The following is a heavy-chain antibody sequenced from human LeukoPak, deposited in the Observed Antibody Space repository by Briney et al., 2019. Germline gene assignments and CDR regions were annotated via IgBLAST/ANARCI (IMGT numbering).Heavy chain of an antibody. CDR3: ARVADFWSGYYYFDY. V-gene: IGHV3-7*01. CDR2: IKQDGSEK. Sequence: PGGSLRLSCAASGFTFSSYWMSWVRQAPGKGLEWVANIKQDGSEKYYVDSVKGRFTIFRDNAKNSLYLQMNSLRAEDTAVYYCARVADFWSGYYYFDYWGQGTLVTVSS. J-gene: IGHJ4*02. D-gene: IGHD3-3*01. CDR1: GFTFSSYW.